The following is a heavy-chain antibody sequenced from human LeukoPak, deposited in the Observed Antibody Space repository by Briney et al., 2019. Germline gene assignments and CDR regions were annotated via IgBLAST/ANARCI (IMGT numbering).Heavy chain of an antibody. Sequence: PGGSLRLSCSASGFTLRSYAMGWVRQAPGKGLEWVSAISDTGDKTYYADSVKGRFTISRDNSRNTLYLQMSRLRAEDTALFYCAKMTDSTPYSSGTFDSWGQGTLVTVSP. CDR1: GFTLRSYA. CDR2: ISDTGDKT. CDR3: AKMTDSTPYSSGTFDS. J-gene: IGHJ4*02. D-gene: IGHD3-10*01. V-gene: IGHV3-23*01.